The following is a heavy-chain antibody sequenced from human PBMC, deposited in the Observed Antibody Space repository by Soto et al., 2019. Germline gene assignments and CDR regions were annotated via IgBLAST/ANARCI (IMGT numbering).Heavy chain of an antibody. CDR1: GFTLRTYT. V-gene: IGHV3-21*06. CDR2: ISISSSDR. Sequence: GGSLRLSCAASGFTLRTYTMNWVRQAPGKGLEWVSSISISSSDRYYADSVRGRFTISRDNAKNALYLQMNSLRADDTAVYFCVRGMNPLFGGQGTLVTVS. J-gene: IGHJ4*01. CDR3: VRGMNPLF.